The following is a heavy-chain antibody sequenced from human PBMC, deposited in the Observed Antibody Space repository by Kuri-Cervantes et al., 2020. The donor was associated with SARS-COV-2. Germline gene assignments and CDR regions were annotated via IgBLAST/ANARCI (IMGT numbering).Heavy chain of an antibody. Sequence: GGSLRLSCAASGFNFGSYAMTWVRQAPGKGLEWVSTLTGSGSSTYYADSVKGRFTISRDNSKNTMYLQMNSLRAEDTAIYFCARNQEAYAPLSPCVFDPWGQGTLVTVSS. CDR2: LTGSGSST. D-gene: IGHD2-21*01. J-gene: IGHJ5*02. V-gene: IGHV3-23*01. CDR3: ARNQEAYAPLSPCVFDP. CDR1: GFNFGSYA.